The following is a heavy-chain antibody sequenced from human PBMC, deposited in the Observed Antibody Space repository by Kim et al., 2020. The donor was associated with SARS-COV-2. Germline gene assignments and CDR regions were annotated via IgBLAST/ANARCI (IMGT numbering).Heavy chain of an antibody. J-gene: IGHJ6*02. CDR3: ARIRRGDHGSESVWARYYYYGLDI. CDR1: DGSFSGYY. Sequence: SETLSLTCAVYDGSFSGYYWTWIRQPPGKGLELIGEIDHSASAYYDPSLQGRVSITLDTSKNQFSLQLTSVTAADKGVYFCARIRRGDHGSESVWARYYYYGLDIWGQGTTVTVSS. D-gene: IGHD3-10*01. V-gene: IGHV4-34*01. CDR2: IDHSASA.